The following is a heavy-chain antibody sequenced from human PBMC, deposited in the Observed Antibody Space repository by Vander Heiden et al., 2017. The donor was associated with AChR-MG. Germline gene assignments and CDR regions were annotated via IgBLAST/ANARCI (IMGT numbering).Heavy chain of an antibody. D-gene: IGHD2-21*02. CDR3: ARGQKVGTATDDAFDI. Sequence: EVQLVESGGGLVKPGGSLRLSCAASGFTFSSYSMNWVRQAPGKGLEWVSSISSSSSYIYYADSVKGRFTISRDNAKNSLYLQMNNLRAEDTAVYYCARGQKVGTATDDAFDIWGQGTMVTVSS. J-gene: IGHJ3*02. CDR2: ISSSSSYI. CDR1: GFTFSSYS. V-gene: IGHV3-21*01.